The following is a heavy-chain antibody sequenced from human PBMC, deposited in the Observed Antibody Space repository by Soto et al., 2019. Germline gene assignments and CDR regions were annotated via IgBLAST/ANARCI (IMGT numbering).Heavy chain of an antibody. D-gene: IGHD2-15*01. J-gene: IGHJ4*02. CDR1: GYTFTSYA. CDR3: ARGPGGPDGPGDY. CDR2: INAGNGNT. V-gene: IGHV1-3*01. Sequence: ASVKVSCKASGYTFTSYALHWVRQAPGQRLEWMGWINAGNGNTKYSQKFQGRVTITRDTSASTAYMELSSLRSEDTAVYYCARGPGGPDGPGDYWGQGTLVTVSS.